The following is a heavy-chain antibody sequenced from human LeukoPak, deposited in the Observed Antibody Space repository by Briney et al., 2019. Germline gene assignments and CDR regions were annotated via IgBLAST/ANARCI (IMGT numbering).Heavy chain of an antibody. J-gene: IGHJ4*02. V-gene: IGHV4-59*08. CDR3: ARHKSYDRYFDY. CDR2: IYYSGST. Sequence: SETLSLTCTVSGGSISSYYWSWIRQPPGKGLEWIGYIYYSGSTNYNPSLKSRVTISVDTSKNQFSLKLSSVTAADTAVYYCARHKSYDRYFDYWGQGTLVTVSS. CDR1: GGSISSYY. D-gene: IGHD3-22*01.